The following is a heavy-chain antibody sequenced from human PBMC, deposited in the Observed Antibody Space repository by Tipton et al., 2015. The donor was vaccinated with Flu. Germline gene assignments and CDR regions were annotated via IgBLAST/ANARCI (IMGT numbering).Heavy chain of an antibody. Sequence: TLSLTCSVSCDSMTSSRYYWGWIRQPPGKGLEWIGSIFHSGSTYYNPSLKSRVTISVDTSKNQFSLKLISVTAADTAVYYCARVSPGVESWFDPWGQGTLVTVSS. V-gene: IGHV4-39*07. CDR2: IFHSGST. J-gene: IGHJ5*02. D-gene: IGHD3-3*01. CDR1: CDSMTSSRYY. CDR3: ARVSPGVESWFDP.